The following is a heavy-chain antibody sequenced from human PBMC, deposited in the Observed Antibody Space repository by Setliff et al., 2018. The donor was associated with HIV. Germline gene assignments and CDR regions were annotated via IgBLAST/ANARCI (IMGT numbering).Heavy chain of an antibody. J-gene: IGHJ4*02. Sequence: SEPLSLTCSVSGYSISSGYYWGWIRQSPGKGLEWIGSIYQTGSTYYNPSFKSRVTVSLDMSKNQFSLRLASVTAADTAVYYCTRQAWDSKSSGYFSDYWGQGTLVTVSS. CDR1: GYSISSGYY. CDR3: TRQAWDSKSSGYFSDY. D-gene: IGHD3-22*01. V-gene: IGHV4-38-2*02. CDR2: IYQTGST.